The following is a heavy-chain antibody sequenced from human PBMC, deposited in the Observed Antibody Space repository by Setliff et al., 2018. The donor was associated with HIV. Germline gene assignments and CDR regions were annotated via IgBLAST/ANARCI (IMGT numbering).Heavy chain of an antibody. CDR3: VREGEYFDTIGHYLVRRFFDL. CDR2: ISSSSSYI. CDR1: GFTFSSYS. J-gene: IGHJ3*01. D-gene: IGHD3-9*01. Sequence: PGGSLRLSCAASGFTFSSYSMNWVRQAPGKGLEWVSSISSSSSYIYYADSVKGRFTISRDNAKNSLYLQMNSLRAEDTAVYYCVREGEYFDTIGHYLVRRFFDLWGQGTMVTVSS. V-gene: IGHV3-21*01.